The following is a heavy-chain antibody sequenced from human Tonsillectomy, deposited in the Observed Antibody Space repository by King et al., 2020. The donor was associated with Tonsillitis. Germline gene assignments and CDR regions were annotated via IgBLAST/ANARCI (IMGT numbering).Heavy chain of an antibody. J-gene: IGHJ4*02. CDR2: IYSGGST. V-gene: IGHV3-53*04. Sequence: VQLVESGGGLVQPGGSLRLSCAASGFTVSSYYMSWVRQAPGKGLEWVSVIYSGGSTYYADSVKGRFTISRHNSKNTLYLQMNSLRAEDTAVYYCARVPKSYYYDSSRYLGFGADYWGQGTLVTVSS. D-gene: IGHD3-22*01. CDR3: ARVPKSYYYDSSRYLGFGADY. CDR1: GFTVSSYY.